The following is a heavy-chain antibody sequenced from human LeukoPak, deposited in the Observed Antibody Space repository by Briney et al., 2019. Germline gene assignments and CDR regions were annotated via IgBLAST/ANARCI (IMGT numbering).Heavy chain of an antibody. CDR3: ARDVRMVGATRAEYFQH. CDR1: GFTFSRFA. D-gene: IGHD1-26*01. V-gene: IGHV3-30*14. Sequence: PGGSLRLSCAASGFTFSRFAIHWVRQAPGKGLEWVAVISYDGSNKDYADSVKGRFTISRDNSKNTLYLQMNSLRAEDTAVYYCARDVRMVGATRAEYFQHWGQGTLVTVSS. CDR2: ISYDGSNK. J-gene: IGHJ1*01.